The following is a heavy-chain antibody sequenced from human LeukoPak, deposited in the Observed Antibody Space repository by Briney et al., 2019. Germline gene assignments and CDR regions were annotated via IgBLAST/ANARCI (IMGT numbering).Heavy chain of an antibody. CDR1: GGSISSYY. D-gene: IGHD2-21*02. V-gene: IGHV4-59*12. CDR3: ARGGGDFFFDY. J-gene: IGHJ4*02. CDR2: IYHSGST. Sequence: ASETLSLTCTVCGGSISSYYWSWIRQPPGKGLEWIGYIYHSGSTYYNPSLKNRVTISVDRSKNQFSLKLSSVTAADTAVYYCARGGGDFFFDYWGQGTLVTVSS.